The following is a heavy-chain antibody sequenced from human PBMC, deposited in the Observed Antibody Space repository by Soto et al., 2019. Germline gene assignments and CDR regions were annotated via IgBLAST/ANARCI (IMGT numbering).Heavy chain of an antibody. V-gene: IGHV4-4*07. J-gene: IGHJ4*02. CDR2: IYTSGST. D-gene: IGHD6-19*01. Sequence: PSETLSLTCTVSGGSISSYYWSWIRQPAGKGLEWIGRIYTSGSTNYNPSLKSRVTMSVDTSKNQFSLKLSSVNAADTAVYYCARDPVSSGWKNFDYWGKGTLLTGSA. CDR1: GGSISSYY. CDR3: ARDPVSSGWKNFDY.